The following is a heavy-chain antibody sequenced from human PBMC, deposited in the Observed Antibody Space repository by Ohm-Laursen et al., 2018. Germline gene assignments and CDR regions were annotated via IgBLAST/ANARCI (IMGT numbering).Heavy chain of an antibody. Sequence: SLRLSCAASGFTFSSYDMHWVRQATGKGLEWVSAIGTAGDTYYPGSVKGRFTISRENAKNSLYLQMNSLRAGDTAVYYCARDLYMAGYFDLWGRGTLGTVSS. CDR3: ARDLYMAGYFDL. CDR1: GFTFSSYD. J-gene: IGHJ2*01. D-gene: IGHD2-8*01. V-gene: IGHV3-13*01. CDR2: IGTAGDT.